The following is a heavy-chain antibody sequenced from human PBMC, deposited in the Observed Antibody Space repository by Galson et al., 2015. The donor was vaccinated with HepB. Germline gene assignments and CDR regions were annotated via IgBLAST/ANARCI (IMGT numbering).Heavy chain of an antibody. CDR1: GYTFTSYG. V-gene: IGHV1-18*01. CDR3: AREGSQWGPLYYYGMDD. CDR2: ISAYNGNT. J-gene: IGHJ6*02. D-gene: IGHD1-26*01. Sequence: SVKVSCKASGYTFTSYGISWVRQAPGQGLEWMGWISAYNGNTNYAQKLQGRVTMTTDTSTSTAYMELRSLRSDDTAVYYCAREGSQWGPLYYYGMDDWGQGTTVTVSS.